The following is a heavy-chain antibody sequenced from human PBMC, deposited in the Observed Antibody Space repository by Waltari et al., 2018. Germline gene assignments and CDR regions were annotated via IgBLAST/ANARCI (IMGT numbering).Heavy chain of an antibody. V-gene: IGHV5-51*01. J-gene: IGHJ3*02. CDR1: GYSFTSYW. CDR2: DYPGASDT. CDR3: ASRDYYDSSGNSHDAFDI. D-gene: IGHD3-22*01. Sequence: EVQLVQSGAEVKKPGESLKISCKGSGYSFTSYWIGWVRQMPGKGLEWMGIDYPGASDTRYSPSFQGQVTISADKSISTAYLQWSSLKASDTAMYYCASRDYYDSSGNSHDAFDIWGQGTMVTVSS.